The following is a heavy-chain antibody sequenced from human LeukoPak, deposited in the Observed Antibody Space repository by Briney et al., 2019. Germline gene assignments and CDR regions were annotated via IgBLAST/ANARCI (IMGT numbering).Heavy chain of an antibody. CDR3: ARVASIAAAGPLDY. CDR1: GFTFSSYG. V-gene: IGHV3-33*08. CDR2: IWYDGSNK. D-gene: IGHD6-13*01. J-gene: IGHJ4*02. Sequence: GGSLRLSCAASGFTFSSYGMHWVRQAPGKGLEWVAVIWYDGSNKYYADSVKGRFTISRDNSKNTLYLQMNSLRAEDTAVYYCARVASIAAAGPLDYWGQGTLVTVSS.